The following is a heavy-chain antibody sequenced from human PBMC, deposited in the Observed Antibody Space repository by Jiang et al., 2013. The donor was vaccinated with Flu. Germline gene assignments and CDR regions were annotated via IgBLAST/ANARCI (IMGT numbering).Heavy chain of an antibody. CDR2: IHPHDSET. J-gene: IGHJ4*02. Sequence: GAEVKKPGESLKISCEASGYNFPSSWIGWVRQMPGKGFEWMGIIHPHDSETKYSPSFQGQVTMSVDRSINTAYLQWSSLKASDTAVYFCARANDYGDIYTYFDYWGQGSLVTVSS. CDR1: GYNFPSSW. D-gene: IGHD4/OR15-4a*01. V-gene: IGHV5-51*03. CDR3: ARANDYGDIYTYFDY.